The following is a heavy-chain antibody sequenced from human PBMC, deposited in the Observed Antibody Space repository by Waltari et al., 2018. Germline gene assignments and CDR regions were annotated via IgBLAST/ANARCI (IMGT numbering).Heavy chain of an antibody. CDR1: GYTFTGYY. CDR2: INPNSGGT. D-gene: IGHD2-2*02. V-gene: IGHV1-2*02. Sequence: QVQLVQSGAEVKKPGASVKVSCKASGYTFTGYYMHWVRQAPGQGLEWMGWINPNSGGTNYAQKFQGRVTMTRDTSISTAYMELSRLRSDDTAVYYCAREGCSSTSCYTYFDYWGQGTLVIVSS. J-gene: IGHJ4*02. CDR3: AREGCSSTSCYTYFDY.